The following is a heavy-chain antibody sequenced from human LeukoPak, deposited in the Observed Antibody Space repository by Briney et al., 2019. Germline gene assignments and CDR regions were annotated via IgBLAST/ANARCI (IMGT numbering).Heavy chain of an antibody. V-gene: IGHV1-2*02. D-gene: IGHD3-22*01. CDR1: GYTFTGYY. CDR3: ARYYYDSSGYLQAYYYGMDV. Sequence: ASVKVSCKASGYTFTGYYMHWVRQAPGQGLEWMGWINPNSGGTNYAQKFQGRVTMTRDTSISTAYMELSRLRSDDTAVYYCARYYYDSSGYLQAYYYGMDVWGQGTTVTVS. CDR2: INPNSGGT. J-gene: IGHJ6*02.